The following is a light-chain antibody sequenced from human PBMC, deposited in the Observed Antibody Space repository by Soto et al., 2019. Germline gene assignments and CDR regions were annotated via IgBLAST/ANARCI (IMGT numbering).Light chain of an antibody. CDR2: YNN. CDR3: SSYTSSSTYV. V-gene: IGLV1-44*01. J-gene: IGLJ1*01. Sequence: QSVLTQPPSASETPGQTVSISCSGSNSNIASNTVNWYQHLPGTAPKLLIYYNNQRPSGVPDRFSGSKSGTSASLAIGGLQSEDESDYYCSSYTSSSTYVFGTGTKVTVL. CDR1: NSNIASNT.